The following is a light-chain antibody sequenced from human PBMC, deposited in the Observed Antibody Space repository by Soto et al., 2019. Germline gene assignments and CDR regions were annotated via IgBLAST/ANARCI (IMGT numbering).Light chain of an antibody. CDR3: QQYGSSGT. CDR1: QSVNSW. J-gene: IGKJ1*01. V-gene: IGKV1-5*01. CDR2: DAS. Sequence: DIQMTQSPSTLSAFVGDRVTITCRASQSVNSWLAWYQQRPGKAPKLLIYDASTLESGVPSRFSGSGSGTEFTLTISRLEPEDFAVYYCQQYGSSGTFGQGTKVDI.